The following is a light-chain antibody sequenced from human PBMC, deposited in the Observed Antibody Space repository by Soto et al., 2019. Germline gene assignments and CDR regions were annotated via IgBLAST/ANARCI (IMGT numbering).Light chain of an antibody. CDR1: SSDVGGYNY. J-gene: IGLJ1*01. CDR3: CSYTSSSTVV. CDR2: DVS. Sequence: QSVLDPPASVSGSRGQSITITCTGTSSDVGGYNYVSWYQQHPGKAPKLMIYDVSNRPSGVSNRFSGSESGNTASLTISGLQAEDEADYYCCSYTSSSTVVFGSGTKLTVL. V-gene: IGLV2-14*01.